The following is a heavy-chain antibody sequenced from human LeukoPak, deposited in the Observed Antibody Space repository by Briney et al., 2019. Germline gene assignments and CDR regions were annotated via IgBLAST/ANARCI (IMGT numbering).Heavy chain of an antibody. J-gene: IGHJ5*02. CDR2: FDPEDGET. D-gene: IGHD3-16*01. CDR1: GYTLTELS. V-gene: IGHV1-24*01. Sequence: ASVKVSCKVSGYTLTELSMHWVRQAPGKGLEWMGGFDPEDGETIYAQKFQGRVTMTEDTSTDTAYMELSSLRSEDTAVYYCATVGEFLTGFNRGIKLGSNWFDPWGQGTLVTVSS. CDR3: ATVGEFLTGFNRGIKLGSNWFDP.